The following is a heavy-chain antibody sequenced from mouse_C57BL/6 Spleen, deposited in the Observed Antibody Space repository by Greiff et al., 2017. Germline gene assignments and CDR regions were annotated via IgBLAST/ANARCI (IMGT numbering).Heavy chain of an antibody. D-gene: IGHD6-1*01. CDR3: ARDWASYYYDMDY. CDR2: ISRGSSTI. V-gene: IGHV5-17*01. J-gene: IGHJ4*01. CDR1: GFTFSDYG. Sequence: EVQVVESGGGLVKPGGSLKLSCAASGFTFSDYGMHWVRQAPEKGLEWVAYISRGSSTINYADTVKGRITISIDNAKNTLFLQMTSLESEDTAMYYSARDWASYYYDMDYWGQGTSVTVSS.